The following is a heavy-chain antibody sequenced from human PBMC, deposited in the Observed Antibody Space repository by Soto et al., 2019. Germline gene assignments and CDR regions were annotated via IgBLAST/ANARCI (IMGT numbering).Heavy chain of an antibody. Sequence: TGGXXRXXCAXSXFTFXDSXRXXXXXXXGXGXYWVSGINWHGDTTGYADTVRGRFTISRDNAKNSLYLQMNSLRAEDTALYYFTSGRGYNILTGYYPYFDYWGQGTLVTVSS. V-gene: IGHV3-20*04. D-gene: IGHD3-9*01. J-gene: IGHJ4*02. CDR3: TSGRGYNILTGYYPYFDY. CDR2: INWHGDTT. CDR1: XFTFXDSX.